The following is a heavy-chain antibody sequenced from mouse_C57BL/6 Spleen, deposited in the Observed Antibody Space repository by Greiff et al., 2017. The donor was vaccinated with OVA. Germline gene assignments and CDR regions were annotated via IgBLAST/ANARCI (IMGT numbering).Heavy chain of an antibody. Sequence: EVQVVESGGGLVKPGGSLKLSCAASGFTFSSYAMSWVRQTPEKRLEWVATISDGGSYTYYPDNVKGRFTISRDNAKNNLYLQMSHLKSEDTAMYYCARDHYYSNYVFAYWGQGTLVTVSA. V-gene: IGHV5-4*01. CDR2: ISDGGSYT. D-gene: IGHD2-5*01. CDR3: ARDHYYSNYVFAY. CDR1: GFTFSSYA. J-gene: IGHJ3*01.